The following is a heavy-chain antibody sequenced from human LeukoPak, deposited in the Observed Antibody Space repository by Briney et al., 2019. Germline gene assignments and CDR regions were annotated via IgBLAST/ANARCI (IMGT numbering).Heavy chain of an antibody. D-gene: IGHD3-9*01. J-gene: IGHJ4*02. CDR1: GYTFTGYY. CDR2: INPNSGGT. V-gene: IGHV1-2*02. Sequence: ASVKVSCKASGYTFTGYYMHWVRQAPGQGLEWMGWINPNSGGTNYAQKFQGRVTMTRDTSINTAYMEVSRLRSDDTAVFYCARSPHILTGENFDFWGQGTLVTVSS. CDR3: ARSPHILTGENFDF.